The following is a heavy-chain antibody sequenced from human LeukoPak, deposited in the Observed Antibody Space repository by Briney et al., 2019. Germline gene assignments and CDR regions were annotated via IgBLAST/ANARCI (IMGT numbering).Heavy chain of an antibody. Sequence: SETLSLTCTVSGGSISSYYWSWIRQPAGKGLEWIGRIYTSWSTNYNLSLKSRVTMSVDTSKNQFSLKLSSVTAADTAVYYCASQSGSYEGFDYWGQGTLVTVSS. CDR3: ASQSGSYEGFDY. V-gene: IGHV4-4*07. CDR1: GGSISSYY. D-gene: IGHD1-26*01. CDR2: IYTSWST. J-gene: IGHJ4*02.